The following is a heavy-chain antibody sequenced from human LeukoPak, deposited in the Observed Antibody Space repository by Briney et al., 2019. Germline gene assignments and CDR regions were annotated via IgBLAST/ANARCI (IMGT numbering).Heavy chain of an antibody. CDR1: GGSISSYY. J-gene: IGHJ3*02. V-gene: IGHV4-4*07. D-gene: IGHD6-25*01. CDR2: IYTSGSA. CDR3: ARDDPPSAGDAFDI. Sequence: SETLSLTCTVSGGSISSYYWSWIRQPAGKGLEWIGRIYTSGSADYNPSLKSRVTMSVDTSKNQFSLKLSSVTAADTAVYYCARDDPPSAGDAFDIWGQGTMVTVSS.